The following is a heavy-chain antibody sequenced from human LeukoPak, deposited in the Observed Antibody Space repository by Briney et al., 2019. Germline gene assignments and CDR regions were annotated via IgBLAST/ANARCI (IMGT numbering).Heavy chain of an antibody. V-gene: IGHV4-34*01. Sequence: SETLSLTCVVYGGSFSGYYWSWIRQPPGKGLVWIGEINHSGSTNYNPSLKSRVTISVDTSKNQFSLKLSSVTAADTAVYYCARKSVSNGIAAAGTPNEYYYYGMDVWGQGTTVTVSS. CDR1: GGSFSGYY. CDR2: INHSGST. CDR3: ARKSVSNGIAAAGTPNEYYYYGMDV. J-gene: IGHJ6*02. D-gene: IGHD6-13*01.